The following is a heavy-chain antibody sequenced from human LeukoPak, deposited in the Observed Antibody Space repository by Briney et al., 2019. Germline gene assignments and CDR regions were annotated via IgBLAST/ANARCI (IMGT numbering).Heavy chain of an antibody. CDR3: ATDQDYGDYG. V-gene: IGHV4-30-4*08. D-gene: IGHD4-17*01. J-gene: IGHJ4*02. CDR2: IYYSGST. CDR1: GGSISSGDYY. Sequence: SETLSLTCTVSGGSISSGDYYWSWIRQPPEKGLEWIGYIYYSGSTYYNPSLKSRVTISVDTSKNQFSLKLSSVTAADTAVYYCATDQDYGDYGWGQGTLVTVAS.